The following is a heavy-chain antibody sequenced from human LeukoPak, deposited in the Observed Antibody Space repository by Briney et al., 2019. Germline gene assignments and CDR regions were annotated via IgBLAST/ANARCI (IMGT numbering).Heavy chain of an antibody. D-gene: IGHD3-22*01. CDR1: GGSISSSSYY. V-gene: IGHV4-39*07. Sequence: PSETLSLTCAVSGGSISSSSYYWGWIRQPPGKGLEWIGSIYYSGSTYYNPSLKSRVTISVDRSKNQFSLKLSSVTAADTAVYYCAAGHYDSSGYDYWGQGTLVTVSS. CDR2: IYYSGST. CDR3: AAGHYDSSGYDY. J-gene: IGHJ4*02.